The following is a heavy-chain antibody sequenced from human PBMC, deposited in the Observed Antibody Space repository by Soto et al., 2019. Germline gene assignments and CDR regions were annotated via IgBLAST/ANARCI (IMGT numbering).Heavy chain of an antibody. Sequence: PSETLSLTCTVSGGSISSGGYYWSWIRQHPGKGLEWIGYIYYSGSTYYNPSLKSRVTISVDTSKNQISLKLSSVTAADTAVYYCARVYFDWLLEPNWFEPWGQGTRVTVSS. V-gene: IGHV4-31*03. CDR1: GGSISSGGYY. D-gene: IGHD3-9*01. CDR2: IYYSGST. J-gene: IGHJ5*02. CDR3: ARVYFDWLLEPNWFEP.